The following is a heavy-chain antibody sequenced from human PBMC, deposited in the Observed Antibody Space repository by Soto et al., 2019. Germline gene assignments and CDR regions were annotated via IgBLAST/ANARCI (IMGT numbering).Heavy chain of an antibody. D-gene: IGHD2-15*01. Sequence: SETLSLTCAVYGGSFSGYYWSWIRQPPGKGLEWIGEINHSGSTNYNPSLKSRVTISVGTSKNQFSLKLSSVTAADTAVYYCARGVLGYCSGGSCSRYYYMDVWGKGTTVTVSS. CDR1: GGSFSGYY. CDR2: INHSGST. J-gene: IGHJ6*03. V-gene: IGHV4-34*01. CDR3: ARGVLGYCSGGSCSRYYYMDV.